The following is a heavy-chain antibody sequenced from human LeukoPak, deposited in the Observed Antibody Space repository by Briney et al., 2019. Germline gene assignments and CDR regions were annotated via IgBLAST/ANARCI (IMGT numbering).Heavy chain of an antibody. Sequence: ASVKVSCKASGYTFTSYDINWVRQATGQGLEWMGWMNPNSGNTGYAQKFQGRVTMTRNTSISTAYMELSSLRSEDTAVYYCARGRGYDYIWGSYTKYYFDYWGRGTLVTVSS. D-gene: IGHD3-16*01. V-gene: IGHV1-8*01. CDR3: ARGRGYDYIWGSYTKYYFDY. CDR2: MNPNSGNT. CDR1: GYTFTSYD. J-gene: IGHJ4*02.